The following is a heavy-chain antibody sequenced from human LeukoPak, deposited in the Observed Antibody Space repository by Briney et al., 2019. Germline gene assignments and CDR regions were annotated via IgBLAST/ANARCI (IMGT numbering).Heavy chain of an antibody. V-gene: IGHV4-59*01. CDR2: IYYSGST. Sequence: SETLSLTCTVSRGSISDYYWSWIRQPPGKGLEWIGYIYYSGSTNYNPSLKSRVTISVDTSKNQFSLKLSSVTAADTAVYYCARVDPRDYYYYYYMEVWGKGTTVTVSS. CDR3: ARVDPRDYYYYYYMEV. J-gene: IGHJ6*03. CDR1: RGSISDYY.